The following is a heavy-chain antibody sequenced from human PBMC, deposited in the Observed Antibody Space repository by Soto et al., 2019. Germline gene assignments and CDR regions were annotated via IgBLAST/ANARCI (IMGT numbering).Heavy chain of an antibody. CDR2: IDHSGYT. D-gene: IGHD4-17*01. Sequence: SETLSLTCAVYGGSFSGYYWNWIRQTPGKGLEWIGEIDHSGYTNYNPSLKSRVTISVDTSKNQFSLRLTSVTAADTAVYYCARVRDYFDPRGQGTLVTVSS. CDR3: ARVRDYFDP. CDR1: GGSFSGYY. V-gene: IGHV4-34*01. J-gene: IGHJ5*02.